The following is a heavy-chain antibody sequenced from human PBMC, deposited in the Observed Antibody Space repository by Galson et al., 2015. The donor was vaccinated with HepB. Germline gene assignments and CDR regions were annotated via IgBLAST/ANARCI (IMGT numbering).Heavy chain of an antibody. J-gene: IGHJ3*02. CDR3: TTDQVAYSSSWDAFDI. V-gene: IGHV3-15*01. D-gene: IGHD6-13*01. Sequence: SLRLSCAASGFTFSNAWMSWVRQAPGKGLEWVGRIKSKTDGGTTDYAAPVKGRFTISRDDSKNTLYLQMNSLKTEDTAVYYCTTDQVAYSSSWDAFDIWGQGTMVTVSS. CDR1: GFTFSNAW. CDR2: IKSKTDGGTT.